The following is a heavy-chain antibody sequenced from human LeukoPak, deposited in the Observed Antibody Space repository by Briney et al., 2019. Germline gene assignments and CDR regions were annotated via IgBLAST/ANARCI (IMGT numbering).Heavy chain of an antibody. CDR2: ISNSGATI. CDR3: ARDRTGYTYMDV. D-gene: IGHD5-18*01. Sequence: GGSLRLSCAASGFTFSSYEMNWVRQAPGKGLEWLSYISNSGATIYYADSVKGRFTISRDNAKNSLYLQMNSLRAKDTAVYYCARDRTGYTYMDVWGKGTTVTVSS. CDR1: GFTFSSYE. V-gene: IGHV3-48*03. J-gene: IGHJ6*03.